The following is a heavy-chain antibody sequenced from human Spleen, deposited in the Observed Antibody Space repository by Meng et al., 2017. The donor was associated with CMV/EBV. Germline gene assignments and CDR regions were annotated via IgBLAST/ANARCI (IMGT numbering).Heavy chain of an antibody. CDR2: ISWNSDMI. Sequence: GGSLRLSCAASGFTFDDYAMHWVRQAPGKGLEWVSGISWNSDMIGYADSVKGRFTISRDNAKNSLYLQMNSLRAEDTAVYYCARGTHYYDSSGYPYYFDYRGQGTLVTVSS. V-gene: IGHV3-9*01. J-gene: IGHJ4*02. CDR1: GFTFDDYA. D-gene: IGHD3-22*01. CDR3: ARGTHYYDSSGYPYYFDY.